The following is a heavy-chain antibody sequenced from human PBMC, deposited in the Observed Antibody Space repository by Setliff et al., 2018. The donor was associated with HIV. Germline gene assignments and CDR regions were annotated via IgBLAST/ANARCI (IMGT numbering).Heavy chain of an antibody. CDR1: GYTFTNFA. V-gene: IGHV1-3*01. CDR3: ARGALLAVFDFDH. Sequence: ASVKVSCKASGYTFTNFAISWVRQAPGQGLEWMGWISVGKGDTKYSQEFQGRITITRDTSANTAYMELNNLRSDDTALYFCARGALLAVFDFDHWGHGTLVTVSS. D-gene: IGHD2-21*01. CDR2: ISVGKGDT. J-gene: IGHJ4*01.